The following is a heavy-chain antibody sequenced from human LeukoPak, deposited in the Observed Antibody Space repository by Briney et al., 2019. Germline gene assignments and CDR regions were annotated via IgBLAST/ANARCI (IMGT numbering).Heavy chain of an antibody. CDR1: GYTFTSYG. Sequence: GASVRVSCKASGYTFTSYGISWVRQAPGQGLEWMGWISAYNGNTNYAQKLQGRVTMTTDTSTSTAYMELRSLRSDDTAVYYCARDLPHKWPWLVPVEWWFDPWGQGTLVTVSS. V-gene: IGHV1-18*01. CDR2: ISAYNGNT. D-gene: IGHD6-19*01. CDR3: ARDLPHKWPWLVPVEWWFDP. J-gene: IGHJ5*02.